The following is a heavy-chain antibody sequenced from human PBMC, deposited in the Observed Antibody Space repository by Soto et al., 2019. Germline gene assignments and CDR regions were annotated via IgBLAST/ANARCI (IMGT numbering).Heavy chain of an antibody. Sequence: SVKVSCKASGYTFTSYGISWVRQAPGQGLEWMGGIIPIFGTANYAQKFQGRVTITADESTSTAYMELSSLRSDDTAVYYCAGDPDSHYNDSHASSYPWGQGTLVTVPQ. V-gene: IGHV1-69*13. D-gene: IGHD4-4*01. CDR1: GYTFTSYG. CDR3: AGDPDSHYNDSHASSYP. CDR2: IIPIFGTA. J-gene: IGHJ5*02.